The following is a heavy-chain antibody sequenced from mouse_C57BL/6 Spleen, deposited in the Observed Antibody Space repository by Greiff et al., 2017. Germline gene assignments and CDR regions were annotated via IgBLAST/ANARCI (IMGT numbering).Heavy chain of an antibody. D-gene: IGHD1-1*01. CDR2: IDPSDSYT. J-gene: IGHJ1*03. Sequence: QVQLQQPGAELVRPGTSVKLSCKASGYTFTSYWMHWVKQRPGQGLEWIGVIDPSDSYTNYNQKFKGKATLTVYTSSRTAYMQLSSLTSEDSAVYYCARRYYYGSSYEYFDVWGTGTTVTVSS. CDR3: ARRYYYGSSYEYFDV. V-gene: IGHV1-59*01. CDR1: GYTFTSYW.